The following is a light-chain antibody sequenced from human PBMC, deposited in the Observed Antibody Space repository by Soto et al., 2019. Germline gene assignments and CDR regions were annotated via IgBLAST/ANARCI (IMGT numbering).Light chain of an antibody. CDR2: GAS. CDR3: QQLNIFPPLFT. V-gene: IGKV1-9*01. J-gene: IGKJ3*01. CDR1: QGIRSY. Sequence: DIQLTQSPFFLSASVGDRVTITCRASQGIRSYLAWYPQRPGKAPELLIYGASTLRTGVASRFSGSGSGTEFTLTISSLQPEDFATYFCQQLNIFPPLFTFGPGTKVDIK.